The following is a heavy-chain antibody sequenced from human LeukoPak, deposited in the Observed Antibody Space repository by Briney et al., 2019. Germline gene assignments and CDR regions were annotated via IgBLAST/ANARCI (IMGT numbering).Heavy chain of an antibody. CDR2: IKQDGSEK. CDR3: ARDGAAGGTPYFDY. Sequence: PGGSLRLSCAASGFTFSSYWMSWVRQAPGKGLEWVANIKQDGSEKYYVDSVKGRFTISRDNAKNSLYLQMNSLRAEGTAVYYCARDGAAGGTPYFDYWGQGTLVTVSS. V-gene: IGHV3-7*04. CDR1: GFTFSSYW. J-gene: IGHJ4*02. D-gene: IGHD6-13*01.